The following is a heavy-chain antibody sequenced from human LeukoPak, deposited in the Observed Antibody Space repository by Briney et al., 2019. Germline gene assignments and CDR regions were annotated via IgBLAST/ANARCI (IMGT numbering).Heavy chain of an antibody. CDR3: AKAHPDSGSYPAAFDY. CDR2: ISGSGGST. D-gene: IGHD1-26*01. Sequence: PGGSLRLSCAASGFTFSNYAMSWVRQAPGKGLEWVSAISGSGGSTYYADSVKGRFTISRDNSKNTLYLQMNSLRAEDTAVYYCAKAHPDSGSYPAAFDYWGQGTLVTVSS. CDR1: GFTFSNYA. J-gene: IGHJ4*02. V-gene: IGHV3-23*01.